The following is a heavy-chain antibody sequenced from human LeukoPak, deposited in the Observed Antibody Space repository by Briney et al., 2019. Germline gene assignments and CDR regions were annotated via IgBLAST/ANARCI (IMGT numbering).Heavy chain of an antibody. CDR2: INPSGGST. V-gene: IGHV1-46*01. J-gene: IGHJ4*02. CDR3: ARGGIAVAGTGPSPYYFDY. D-gene: IGHD6-19*01. CDR1: GYTFTSYY. Sequence: ASVKVSCKASGYTFTSYYMHWVRQAPGQGLEWMGIINPSGGSTSYAQKFQGRVTMTRDTSTSTVYMELSSLRSEDTAVYYCARGGIAVAGTGPSPYYFDYWGLGTLVTVSS.